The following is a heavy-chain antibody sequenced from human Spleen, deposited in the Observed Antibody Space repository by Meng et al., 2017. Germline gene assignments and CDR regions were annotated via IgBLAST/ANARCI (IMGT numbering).Heavy chain of an antibody. V-gene: IGHV3-15*01. D-gene: IGHD3-16*02. CDR1: GFTFSVSA. CDR2: IKSKVDGGTT. CDR3: TTDLPFTEGGVITT. Sequence: GESLKISCAASGFTFSVSAIHWDRQASGKGLEWVGRIKSKVDGGTTDFAAPVKGRFTISRDDAQNTLYLQMDSLKTEDTAVYYCTTDLPFTEGGVITTWGQGTLVTVSS. J-gene: IGHJ5*02.